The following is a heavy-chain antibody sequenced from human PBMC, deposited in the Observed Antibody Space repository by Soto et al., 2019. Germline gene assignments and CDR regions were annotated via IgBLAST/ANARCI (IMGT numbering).Heavy chain of an antibody. V-gene: IGHV1-18*01. CDR1: GYTFTSYG. Sequence: ASVKVSCKASGYTFTSYGISWVRQAPGQGLEWMGWISAFNGNTYYAQKLQGRVTMTTDTSTSTAYMELNSLRAEDTAVYYCAKDGGYCSGGSCYSVFDYWGQGTLVTVSS. J-gene: IGHJ4*02. CDR3: AKDGGYCSGGSCYSVFDY. CDR2: ISAFNGNT. D-gene: IGHD2-15*01.